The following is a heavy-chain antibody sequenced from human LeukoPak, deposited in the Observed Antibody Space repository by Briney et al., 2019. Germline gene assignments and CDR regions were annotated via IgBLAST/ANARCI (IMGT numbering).Heavy chain of an antibody. CDR2: INPKSGGT. CDR3: ARGQREDIVVXSPDXXGMDX. J-gene: IGHJ6*01. Sequence: ASVKVSCTASGYTFTGYYMHGVRQAPGQGLEWMGRINPKSGGTNYAQKFQGRVTMTRDTSISTAYMELRRLRSDDTAVYYCARGQREDIVVXSPDXXGMDXXXXXTTXTXSX. CDR1: GYTFTGYY. D-gene: IGHD2-2*01. V-gene: IGHV1-2*06.